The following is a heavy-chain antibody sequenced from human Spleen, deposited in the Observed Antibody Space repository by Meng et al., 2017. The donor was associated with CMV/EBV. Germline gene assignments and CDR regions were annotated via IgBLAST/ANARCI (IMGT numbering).Heavy chain of an antibody. V-gene: IGHV3-48*04. CDR1: GFTFNNYD. Sequence: ETLSLTCVPSGFTFNNYDMNWVRQAPGKGLEWISYIQGSSGIKAYADSVKGRFTISRDSAKNTLYLQLSALRAEDTAMYYCARDNSAFFDYWGQGTLVTVSS. CDR3: ARDNSAFFDY. D-gene: IGHD4-11*01. CDR2: IQGSSGIK. J-gene: IGHJ4*02.